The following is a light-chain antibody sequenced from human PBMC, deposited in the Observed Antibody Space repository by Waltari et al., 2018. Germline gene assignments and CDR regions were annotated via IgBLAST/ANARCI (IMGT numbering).Light chain of an antibody. CDR1: QSITNS. J-gene: IGKJ1*01. CDR3: QQSYSSLTWT. Sequence: DIQMTQSPSSLSASIGERVTITCRASQSITNSLNWYQQKPGKAPKLLIYAASTLQSGVPSRFTGSGSGTDFTLTISSLHPEDFATYYCQQSYSSLTWTFGQGTKEEI. CDR2: AAS. V-gene: IGKV1-39*01.